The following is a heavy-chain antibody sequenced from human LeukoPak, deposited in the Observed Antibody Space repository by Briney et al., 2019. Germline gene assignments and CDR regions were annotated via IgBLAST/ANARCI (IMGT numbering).Heavy chain of an antibody. D-gene: IGHD6-13*01. J-gene: IGHJ4*02. V-gene: IGHV4-59*11. CDR2: VFNSGST. Sequence: SETLSPTCTVSGASINDHYWSWIRQPPGKRLEWMGYVFNSGSTNYNPSLRSRVTMSLDTSRDQFFLRLSSVTAADTAVYYCASRPAGTTWYGVFDYWSQGTLVTVSS. CDR1: GASINDHY. CDR3: ASRPAGTTWYGVFDY.